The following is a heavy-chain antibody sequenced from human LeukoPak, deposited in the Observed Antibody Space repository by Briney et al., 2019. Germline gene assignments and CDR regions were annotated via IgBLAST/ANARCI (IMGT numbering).Heavy chain of an antibody. CDR1: GGSFSGYC. CDR3: ARGWGYSYGYAN. J-gene: IGHJ4*02. CDR2: INHSGST. Sequence: SETLSLTCAVYGGSFSGYCWSWIRQPPGKGLEWIGEINHSGSTNYNPSLKSRVTISVDTSKNQFSLKLSSVTAADTAVYYCARGWGYSYGYANWGQGTLVTVSS. D-gene: IGHD5-18*01. V-gene: IGHV4-34*01.